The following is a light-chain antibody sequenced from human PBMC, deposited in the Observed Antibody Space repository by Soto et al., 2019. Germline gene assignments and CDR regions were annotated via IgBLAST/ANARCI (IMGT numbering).Light chain of an antibody. CDR1: QGIRND. V-gene: IGKV1-6*01. CDR3: LQDYNYPYT. Sequence: AIQMTQSPSSLSASVGDRVTITSQASQGIRNDLGWYQQKPGKAPKLLIYTASSLQSGVPSRFSGSGSGTDFTLTISSLQPEDFATYYCLQDYNYPYTFGQGTKVDIK. J-gene: IGKJ2*01. CDR2: TAS.